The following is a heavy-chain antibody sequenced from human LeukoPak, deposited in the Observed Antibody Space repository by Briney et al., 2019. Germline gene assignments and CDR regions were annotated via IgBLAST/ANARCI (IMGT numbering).Heavy chain of an antibody. CDR1: GYTFTSYD. V-gene: IGHV1-8*01. CDR3: AREFRVMTTVTTALDY. J-gene: IGHJ4*02. Sequence: ASVKASCKASGYTFTSYDINWVRQATGQGPGWMGWMNPNSGNTGYAQKFQGRVTMTRNTSISTAYMELSSLRSEDTAVYYCAREFRVMTTVTTALDYWGQGTLVTVSS. CDR2: MNPNSGNT. D-gene: IGHD4-17*01.